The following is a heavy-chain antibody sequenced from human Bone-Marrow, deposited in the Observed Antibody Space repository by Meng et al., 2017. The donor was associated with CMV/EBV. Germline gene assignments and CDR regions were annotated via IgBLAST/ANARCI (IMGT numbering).Heavy chain of an antibody. J-gene: IGHJ4*02. Sequence: SLKISCAASGFTFDDYAMHWVRQAPGKGLEWVSGISWNSGSIGYADSVKGRFTISRDNAKNSLYLQMNSLRAEDMALYYCARDARPKDIVVEGGAHFDYWGQGTLVTVSS. CDR2: ISWNSGSI. V-gene: IGHV3-9*03. D-gene: IGHD2-2*01. CDR3: ARDARPKDIVVEGGAHFDY. CDR1: GFTFDDYA.